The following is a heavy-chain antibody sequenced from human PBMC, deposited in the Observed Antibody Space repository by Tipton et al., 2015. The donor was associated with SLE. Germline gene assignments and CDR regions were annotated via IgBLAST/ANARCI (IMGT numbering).Heavy chain of an antibody. J-gene: IGHJ4*02. CDR3: AREPRSGYHDY. CDR2: IYHSGST. CDR1: DGSMSTYY. V-gene: IGHV4-59*01. Sequence: TLSLTCTVSDGSMSTYYWSWIRQPPGKGLEWIGYIYHSGSTNYNPSLRSRVTISVDTSKNQLSLQLSSVTTADTAVYYCAREPRSGYHDYWGQGTLVIVSS. D-gene: IGHD3-3*01.